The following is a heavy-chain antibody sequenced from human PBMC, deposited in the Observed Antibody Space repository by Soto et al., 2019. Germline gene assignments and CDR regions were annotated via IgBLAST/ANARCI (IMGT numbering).Heavy chain of an antibody. Sequence: ASVKVSCKASGYTFTSYDINWVRQATGQGLEWMGWMNPNSGNTGYAQKFQGRVTMTRNTSISTAYMELSSLRSEDTAVYYCAGGLSQSSWYSIGVYYYYGMDVWGQGTTVTVSS. J-gene: IGHJ6*02. CDR3: AGGLSQSSWYSIGVYYYYGMDV. CDR2: MNPNSGNT. D-gene: IGHD6-13*01. V-gene: IGHV1-8*01. CDR1: GYTFTSYD.